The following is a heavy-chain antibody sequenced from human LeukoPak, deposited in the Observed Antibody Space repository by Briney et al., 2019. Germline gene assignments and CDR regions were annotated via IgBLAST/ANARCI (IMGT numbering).Heavy chain of an antibody. Sequence: PSETLSLTCTVSGGSISSYYWSWIRQPPGKGLEWIGYIYYSGSTNYNPSLTSRVTISVDTSKNQFSLKLSSVTAADTAVYYCARVMTGGGVTMVRGVITYYYYYYMDVWGKGTTVTVSS. CDR1: GGSISSYY. D-gene: IGHD3-10*01. V-gene: IGHV4-59*01. J-gene: IGHJ6*03. CDR3: ARVMTGGGVTMVRGVITYYYYYYMDV. CDR2: IYYSGST.